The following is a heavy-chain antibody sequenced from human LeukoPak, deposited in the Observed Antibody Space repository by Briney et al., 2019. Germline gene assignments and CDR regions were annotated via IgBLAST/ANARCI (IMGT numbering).Heavy chain of an antibody. CDR1: DSSFSDWY. J-gene: IGHJ4*02. CDR3: ARAITYYYGSGSYRFDY. D-gene: IGHD3-10*01. Sequence: SATLFLSWAVGDSSFSDWYCCWIRQPPRNRQWLIVEINHSASTRYSPSLKSQVTISVDTSKNQISLKLSSLPAADPAVYYCARAITYYYGSGSYRFDYWGQGTLVTVSS. V-gene: IGHV4-34*01. CDR2: INHSAST.